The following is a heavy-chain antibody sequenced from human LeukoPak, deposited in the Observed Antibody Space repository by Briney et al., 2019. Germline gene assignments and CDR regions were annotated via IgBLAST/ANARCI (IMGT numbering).Heavy chain of an antibody. V-gene: IGHV4-4*07. D-gene: IGHD1-26*01. J-gene: IGHJ4*02. CDR3: ARDRMGATPDY. CDR2: IYARGSA. Sequence: SETLSLTCSVSGGSINSHYLSWIRQPAGKGLEWIGRIYARGSADYNPSPKSRVTMSVDTSKNQFSLKLTSVTAADTAVYYCARDRMGATPDYWGQGALVTVSS. CDR1: GGSINSHY.